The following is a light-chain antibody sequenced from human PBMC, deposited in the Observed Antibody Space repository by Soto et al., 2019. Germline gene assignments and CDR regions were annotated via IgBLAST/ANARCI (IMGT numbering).Light chain of an antibody. V-gene: IGKV1-39*01. J-gene: IGKJ4*01. CDR2: DAS. CDR1: QSISSY. Sequence: DIQMTQSPSSLSASVGDRVTMTCRASQSISSYLNWYQEKPGKAPKLLIYDASSLQSGVPSRFSGSGSGTDFTLTISSLLPEDFATYFCQQSHSIPLTFGGGTKVEIK. CDR3: QQSHSIPLT.